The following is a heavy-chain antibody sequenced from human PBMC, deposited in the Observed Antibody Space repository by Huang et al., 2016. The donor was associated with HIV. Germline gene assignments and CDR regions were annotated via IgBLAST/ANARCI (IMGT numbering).Heavy chain of an antibody. CDR1: GFRFDDYA. D-gene: IGHD3-9*01. V-gene: IGHV3-49*03. CDR2: IRSKAYGGTT. J-gene: IGHJ3*02. CDR3: SRGLTKPLFAFDI. Sequence: ELQLVESGGGLVQPGRSLRLSCTASGFRFDDYALSWFRQAPGKGLEWVGFIRSKAYGGTTEYAASVKGNFTISRDDSKTIAYLQMNSLKTEDTAVYYCSRGLTKPLFAFDIWGQGTVVTVSS.